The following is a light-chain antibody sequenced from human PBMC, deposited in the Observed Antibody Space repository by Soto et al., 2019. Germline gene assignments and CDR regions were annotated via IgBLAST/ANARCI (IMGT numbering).Light chain of an antibody. CDR2: DAS. J-gene: IGKJ4*01. CDR3: QQSYTNYATT. Sequence: DVQMTQSPSSLSASIGDRVSMSCRASQSINTFLNWYQQKPGKAPHLLIYDASNLHSGVPSRFSGSGSGTESTLNINGLKPDDFATYICQQSYTNYATTLGGGTKVDIK. V-gene: IGKV1-39*01. CDR1: QSINTF.